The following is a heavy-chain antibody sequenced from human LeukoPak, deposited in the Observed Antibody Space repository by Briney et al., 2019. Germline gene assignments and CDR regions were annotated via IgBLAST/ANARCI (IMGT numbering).Heavy chain of an antibody. J-gene: IGHJ4*02. D-gene: IGHD3-22*01. CDR3: ARDRGDYDSSGYYGYFDY. Sequence: TSETLSLTCTVSGGSIRSHYWSWIRQPPGKGLEWIGYIYYSGSTNYNPSLKSRVTISVDTSKNQFSLKLSSVTAADTAVYYCARDRGDYDSSGYYGYFDYWGQGALVTVSS. CDR1: GGSIRSHY. CDR2: IYYSGST. V-gene: IGHV4-59*11.